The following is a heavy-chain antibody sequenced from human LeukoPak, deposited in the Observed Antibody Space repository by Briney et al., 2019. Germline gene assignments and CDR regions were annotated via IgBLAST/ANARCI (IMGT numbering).Heavy chain of an antibody. V-gene: IGHV4-39*07. CDR1: GGSISNSNYY. D-gene: IGHD2-15*01. CDR2: IYYSGNT. Sequence: SETLSLTCTVSGGSISNSNYYWGWIRQSPGKGLEWIGSIYYSGNTYYNPSLKGRVTISVDTSKNQFSLKLSSVTAADTAVYYCAREEVLYYFDYWGQGTLVTVSS. J-gene: IGHJ4*02. CDR3: AREEVLYYFDY.